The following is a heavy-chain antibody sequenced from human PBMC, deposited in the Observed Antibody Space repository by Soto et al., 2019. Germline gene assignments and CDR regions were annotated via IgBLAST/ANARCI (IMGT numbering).Heavy chain of an antibody. CDR3: TRGSYSI. V-gene: IGHV3-49*03. D-gene: IGHD4-4*01. CDR1: GFTFGDYG. Sequence: GGSLRLSWRAAGFTFGDYGMSWFRQAPGKGLEWVGLIRSKANGGTTEYAASVKGRFTISRDDSKSIAYLQMNSLKSEDSAVYYCTRGSYSIWGQRTMVTVS. J-gene: IGHJ3*02. CDR2: IRSKANGGTT.